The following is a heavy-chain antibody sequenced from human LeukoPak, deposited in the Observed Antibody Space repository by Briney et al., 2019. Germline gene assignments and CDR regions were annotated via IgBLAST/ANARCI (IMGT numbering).Heavy chain of an antibody. V-gene: IGHV4-39*07. J-gene: IGHJ4*02. CDR3: ARDRDDYVWGSYRIFDY. D-gene: IGHD3-16*02. Sequence: SETLSLTCTVSGDSISSTTYFWDWIRQPPGKGLEWIGNIYNSASTHYNPSLKSRVSMSVDTSKNQFSLKLSSVTAADTAVYYCARDRDDYVWGSYRIFDYWGQGTLVTVSS. CDR1: GDSISSTTYF. CDR2: IYNSAST.